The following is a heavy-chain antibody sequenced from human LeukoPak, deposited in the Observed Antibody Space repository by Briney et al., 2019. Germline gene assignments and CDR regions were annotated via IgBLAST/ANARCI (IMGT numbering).Heavy chain of an antibody. J-gene: IGHJ4*02. CDR2: MNPNSGNT. V-gene: IGHV1-8*03. Sequence: ASVKVSCKASGYTFTSYGINWVRQATGQGLEWRGWMNPNSGNTGYAQKFQSRVTITRNTSISTAYMELSSLRSEDTAVYYCAAHWGSSTDDYWGQGTLVTVSS. CDR3: AAHWGSSTDDY. D-gene: IGHD2-2*01. CDR1: GYTFTSYG.